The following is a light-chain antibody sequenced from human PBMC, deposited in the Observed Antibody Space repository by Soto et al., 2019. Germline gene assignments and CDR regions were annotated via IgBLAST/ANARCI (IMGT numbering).Light chain of an antibody. CDR3: QQRSNWGIT. CDR2: DAS. J-gene: IGKJ5*01. V-gene: IGKV3-11*01. Sequence: IVLTQSPATLSLSPGEDATLSCRASLSVNTFLAWYQQKPGQAPRLLIYDASNRATGIPPRFSGSGSGTDFTLTISSLEPEDFVVYYCQQRSNWGITFGQGTRLEIK. CDR1: LSVNTF.